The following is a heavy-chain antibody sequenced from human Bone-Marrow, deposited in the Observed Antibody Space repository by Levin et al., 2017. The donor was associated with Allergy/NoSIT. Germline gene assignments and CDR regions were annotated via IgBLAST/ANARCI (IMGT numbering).Heavy chain of an antibody. CDR2: IYYSGST. V-gene: IGHV4-59*01. CDR1: GGSISSYH. Sequence: PSETLSLTCYVSGGSISSYHWSWIRQPPGKGLEWIGYIYYSGSTNYNPSLKSRVTISVDKSKNQFSLTLNSVTAADTAVYYCARDRVVAGSGTYYYYGMAVWGQGTTVTVSS. CDR3: ARDRVVAGSGTYYYYGMAV. D-gene: IGHD6-19*01. J-gene: IGHJ6*02.